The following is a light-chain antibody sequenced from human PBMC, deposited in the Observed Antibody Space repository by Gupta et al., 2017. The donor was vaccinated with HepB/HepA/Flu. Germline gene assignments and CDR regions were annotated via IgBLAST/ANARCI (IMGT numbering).Light chain of an antibody. V-gene: IGKV4-1*01. Sequence: DIVMTQSPDSLAVSLGERATINCKSSQSVLYTSNNKNYLAWYQQKPGQPPKLLIYWASTRESGVPDRFSGSGSGTDFTLTISSLQAEDVAVYYCQHDDSTPETFGQGTKLEIK. CDR3: QHDDSTPET. J-gene: IGKJ2*01. CDR1: QSVLYTSNNKNY. CDR2: WAS.